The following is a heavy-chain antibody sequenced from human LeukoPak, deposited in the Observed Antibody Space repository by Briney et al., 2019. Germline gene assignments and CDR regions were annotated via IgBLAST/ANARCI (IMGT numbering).Heavy chain of an antibody. D-gene: IGHD1-26*01. CDR1: GGSFSGYY. V-gene: IGHV4-34*01. Sequence: TSETLSLTCAVYGGSFSGYYWSWIRQPPGKGLEWIGEINHSGSTNYNPSLKSRVTISVDTSKNQFSLKLSSVTAADTAVYYCASMGGRVNWFDPWGQGTLVTVSS. CDR2: INHSGST. CDR3: ASMGGRVNWFDP. J-gene: IGHJ5*02.